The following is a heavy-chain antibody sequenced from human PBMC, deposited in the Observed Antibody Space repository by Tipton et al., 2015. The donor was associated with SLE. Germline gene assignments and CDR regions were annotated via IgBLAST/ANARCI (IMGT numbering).Heavy chain of an antibody. CDR2: ISYDGSNK. CDR3: AREGTISGALDAFDI. J-gene: IGHJ3*02. V-gene: IGHV3-30*03. CDR1: GFTFSSYG. D-gene: IGHD3-3*01. Sequence: PLRLSCAASGFTFSSYGMHWVRQAPGKGLEWVPVISYDGSNKHYADSVKGRFTISRDNAKNSLFLQMRSLRAEDTAVYYCAREGTISGALDAFDIWGQGTMVTVSS.